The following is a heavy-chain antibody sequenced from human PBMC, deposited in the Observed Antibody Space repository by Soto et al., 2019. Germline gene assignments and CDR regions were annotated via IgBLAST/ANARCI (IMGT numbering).Heavy chain of an antibody. V-gene: IGHV4-30-4*08. Sequence: PQSVRWSVSGGSIGGRGCCWSRIRQPPGKGLEWIGYIYYSGSTYYNPSLKSRVTISVDTSKNQFSLKLSSVTAADTAVYYCARDSYSNGFDPWGQGTLVTVSS. J-gene: IGHJ5*02. CDR2: IYYSGST. CDR1: GGSIGGRGCC. CDR3: ARDSYSNGFDP. D-gene: IGHD2-21*01.